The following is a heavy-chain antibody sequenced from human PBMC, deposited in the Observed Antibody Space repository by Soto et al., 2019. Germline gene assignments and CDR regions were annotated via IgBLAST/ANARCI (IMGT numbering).Heavy chain of an antibody. CDR2: IWYDGSNK. D-gene: IGHD2-21*02. Sequence: QVQLVESGGGVVQPGRSLRLSCAASGFTFSSYGMHWVRQAPGKGLEWVAVIWYDGSNKYYADSVKGRFTISRDNSKNTLYLHMNSLRAEDTAVYFCARESLVVTATFDLWGRGTLVTVSS. CDR1: GFTFSSYG. V-gene: IGHV3-33*08. CDR3: ARESLVVTATFDL. J-gene: IGHJ2*01.